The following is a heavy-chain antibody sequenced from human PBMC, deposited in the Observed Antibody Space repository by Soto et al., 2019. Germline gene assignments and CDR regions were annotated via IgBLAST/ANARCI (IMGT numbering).Heavy chain of an antibody. D-gene: IGHD6-13*01. CDR2: IYASGNT. Sequence: QVQLQESGPGLVKPSETLSLTCTVSGASISDYYWCWIRQPAGQGLECIGRIYASGNTNYNPSLQSRVTMSVDTSKNQFSLTRNSVTAADTAVYYCARESRSALGTVEQWGRGTLVTVSS. J-gene: IGHJ4*02. CDR1: GASISDYY. CDR3: ARESRSALGTVEQ. V-gene: IGHV4-4*07.